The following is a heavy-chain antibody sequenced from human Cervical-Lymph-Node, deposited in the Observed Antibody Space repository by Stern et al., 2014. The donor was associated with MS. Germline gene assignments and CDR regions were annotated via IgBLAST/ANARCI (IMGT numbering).Heavy chain of an antibody. D-gene: IGHD4-17*01. J-gene: IGHJ5*02. Sequence: EVQLVESGGGLVKPGGSLRLSCAASGFTFSSYSMNWVRQAPGKGLEWVSSISNSSSYIYYADSVKGRFTISRDNAKNSLYLQMNSLRAEDTAVYYCARAYGDYNWFDPWGQGTLVIVSS. CDR2: ISNSSSYI. V-gene: IGHV3-21*01. CDR3: ARAYGDYNWFDP. CDR1: GFTFSSYS.